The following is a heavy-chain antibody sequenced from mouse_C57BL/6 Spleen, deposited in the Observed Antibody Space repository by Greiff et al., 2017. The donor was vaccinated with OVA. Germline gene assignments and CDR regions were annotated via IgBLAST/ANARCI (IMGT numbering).Heavy chain of an antibody. Sequence: QVQLQQSGPGLVQPSQSLSITCTVSGFSLTSYGVHWVRQSPGQGLEWLGVIWSGGSTDYNAAFISRLSISKDNSKSQVFFKMNSLQADDTAIYYCARGDGYLDYWGQGTTLTVSS. D-gene: IGHD2-3*01. CDR2: IWSGGST. CDR3: ARGDGYLDY. V-gene: IGHV2-2*01. J-gene: IGHJ2*01. CDR1: GFSLTSYG.